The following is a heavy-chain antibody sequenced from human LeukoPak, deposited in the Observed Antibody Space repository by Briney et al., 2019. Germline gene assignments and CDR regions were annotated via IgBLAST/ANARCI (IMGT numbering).Heavy chain of an antibody. D-gene: IGHD4-23*01. CDR2: VNPDDSDT. Sequence: GESLKISCKGSGYSFTSHWIGWVRQRPRKGLEWMGSVNPDDSDTIYSPSFQGQVTISADESITTAYLQWSSLKASDTAMYYCARLRWPRGGRSSFDYWGQGALVTVSS. CDR3: ARLRWPRGGRSSFDY. V-gene: IGHV5-51*01. J-gene: IGHJ4*02. CDR1: GYSFTSHW.